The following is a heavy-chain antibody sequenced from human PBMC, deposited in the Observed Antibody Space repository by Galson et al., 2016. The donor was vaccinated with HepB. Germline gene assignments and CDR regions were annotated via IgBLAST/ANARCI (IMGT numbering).Heavy chain of an antibody. V-gene: IGHV3-21*01. Sequence: SLRLSCAASGFIFSSFSMSWVRQAPGRGLEWVASIRGSDNDTKYADSVQGRFTISRDNAKISLYLQMNSLRVEDTALYYCARAAFFGYWGQGSRVTVSS. D-gene: IGHD2-15*01. CDR3: ARAAFFGY. J-gene: IGHJ4*02. CDR1: GFIFSSFS. CDR2: IRGSDNDT.